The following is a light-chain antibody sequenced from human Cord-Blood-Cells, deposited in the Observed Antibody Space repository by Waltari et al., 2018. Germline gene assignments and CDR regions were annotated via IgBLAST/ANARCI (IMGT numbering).Light chain of an antibody. CDR1: SSDVGSYNL. J-gene: IGLJ3*02. Sequence: QSALTQPASVSGSPGQSITIPCTATSSDVGSYNLVSWYQQHPGKAPKHRIFGGSKRPPGVSNRFSGAKSGNTASLTISGLQAEDEADYYCCSYAGSSTVFGGGTKLTVL. V-gene: IGLV2-23*01. CDR2: GGS. CDR3: CSYAGSSTV.